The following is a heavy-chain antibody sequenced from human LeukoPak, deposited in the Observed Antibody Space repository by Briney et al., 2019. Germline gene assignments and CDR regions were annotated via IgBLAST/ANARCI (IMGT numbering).Heavy chain of an antibody. J-gene: IGHJ4*02. V-gene: IGHV4-34*01. D-gene: IGHD4-17*01. CDR3: ARGLGTVTTGGGFDY. CDR2: INHSGST. Sequence: SETLSLTCAVYGGSFSGYYWSWIRQPPGKGLEWIGEINHSGSTNYNPSLKSRVTISVDTSKNQFPLKLSSVTAADTAVYYCARGLGTVTTGGGFDYWGQGTLVTVSS. CDR1: GGSFSGYY.